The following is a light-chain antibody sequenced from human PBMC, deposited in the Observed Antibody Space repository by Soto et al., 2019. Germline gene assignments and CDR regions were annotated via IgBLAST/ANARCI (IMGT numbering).Light chain of an antibody. CDR1: QSVSSSF. V-gene: IGKV3-20*01. CDR2: GAS. J-gene: IGKJ4*01. CDR3: QQYGNSPLT. Sequence: EIVLTQSPGTLSLSPGERATLSCRASQSVSSSFLAWYQQKPGQAPRLLIYGASSRATGIPDRFRGSGSGTDFTLTISSLEPEDVAVYYCQQYGNSPLTFGGGTKVEIK.